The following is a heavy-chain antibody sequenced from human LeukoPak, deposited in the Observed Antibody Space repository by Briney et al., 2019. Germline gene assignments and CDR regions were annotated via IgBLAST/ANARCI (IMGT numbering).Heavy chain of an antibody. CDR3: ARGADSSGYYTQTDDY. Sequence: GASVKVSCKASGGTFSSYAISWVRQAPGQGLEWMGGIIPIFGTADYAQKFQGRVTITADKSTSTAYMELSSLRSEDTAVYYCARGADSSGYYTQTDDYWGQGTLVTVSS. J-gene: IGHJ4*02. V-gene: IGHV1-69*06. CDR2: IIPIFGTA. D-gene: IGHD3-22*01. CDR1: GGTFSSYA.